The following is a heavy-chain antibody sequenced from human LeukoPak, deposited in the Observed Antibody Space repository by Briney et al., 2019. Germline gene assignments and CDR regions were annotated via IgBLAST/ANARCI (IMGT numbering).Heavy chain of an antibody. CDR2: IIPIFGTA. Sequence: ASVKVSCKASGGTFSSYAISWVRQAPGQGLEWMGGIIPIFGTANYAQKFQGRVTITTDESTSTAYMELSSLRSEDTAVYYCASGVEMATIKSWGQGTLVTVSS. J-gene: IGHJ4*02. CDR3: ASGVEMATIKS. D-gene: IGHD5-24*01. CDR1: GGTFSSYA. V-gene: IGHV1-69*05.